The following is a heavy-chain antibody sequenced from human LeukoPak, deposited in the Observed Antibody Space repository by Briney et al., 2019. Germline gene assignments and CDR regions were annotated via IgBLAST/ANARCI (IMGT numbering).Heavy chain of an antibody. Sequence: PGGSLRLSCAASGFTFSSYSMNWVRQAPGKGLEWVSSISSSSSYIYYADSMKGRFTISRDNAKNSLYLQMNSLRAEDTAVYYCARVSATYFDYWGQGTLVTVSS. CDR3: ARVSATYFDY. CDR2: ISSSSSYI. J-gene: IGHJ4*02. V-gene: IGHV3-21*01. CDR1: GFTFSSYS. D-gene: IGHD2-15*01.